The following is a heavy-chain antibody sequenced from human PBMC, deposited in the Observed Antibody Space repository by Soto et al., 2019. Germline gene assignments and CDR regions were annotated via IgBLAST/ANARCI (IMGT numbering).Heavy chain of an antibody. CDR2: IIPFFGTT. CDR3: ARSMTAAGHNWFDP. J-gene: IGHJ5*02. V-gene: IGHV1-69*13. CDR1: GGTFSNYA. D-gene: IGHD6-13*01. Sequence: ASVKVSCKASGGTFSNYAITWVRQAPGQGLEWMGGIIPFFGTTNYAQKFQGRVTITADESTGTAYMELNSLRSDDTAVYYCARSMTAAGHNWFDPWGQGTLVTVSS.